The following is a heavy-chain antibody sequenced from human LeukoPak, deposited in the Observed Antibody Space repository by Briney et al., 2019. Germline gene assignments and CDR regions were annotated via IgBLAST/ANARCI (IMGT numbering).Heavy chain of an antibody. Sequence: GGSLSLSCAASGFTFSSYAMSWVRQAPGKGLEWVSAISGSGGGTSYADSVKGRITISRDNSKNTLSLQMNSLRAEDTAVYYCAKDAYTSSWYRFDPWGQGTLVTVSS. J-gene: IGHJ5*02. D-gene: IGHD6-13*01. CDR3: AKDAYTSSWYRFDP. CDR2: ISGSGGGT. V-gene: IGHV3-23*01. CDR1: GFTFSSYA.